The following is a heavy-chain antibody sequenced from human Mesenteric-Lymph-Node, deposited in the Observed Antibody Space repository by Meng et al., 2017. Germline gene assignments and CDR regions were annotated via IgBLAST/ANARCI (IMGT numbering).Heavy chain of an antibody. Sequence: QVQLKQWGAEVLKPSETLLLTCAVYGGSLSGYYWSWIRQPPGKGLEWMGEVYHNGVTKYSPSLRSRVVISIDTSKNQFSLNLRSVSAADTAMYYCARGGATPMIIKYWGPGTLVTVSS. CDR3: ARGGATPMIIKY. CDR2: VYHNGVT. J-gene: IGHJ4*02. D-gene: IGHD3-10*01. V-gene: IGHV4-34*02. CDR1: GGSLSGYY.